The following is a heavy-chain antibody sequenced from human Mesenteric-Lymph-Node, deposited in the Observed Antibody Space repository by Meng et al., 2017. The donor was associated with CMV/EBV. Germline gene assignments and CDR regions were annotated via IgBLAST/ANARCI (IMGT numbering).Heavy chain of an antibody. V-gene: IGHV1-3*01. CDR3: ARGEIVVVPAAILGWFDP. CDR2: INAGNGDT. CDR1: TFTSYA. J-gene: IGHJ5*02. Sequence: TFTSYAMHWVRQAPGQRLEWMGWINAGNGDTKYSQKCQGRVTITRDTSASTAYMELSSLRSEDTAVYYCARGEIVVVPAAILGWFDPWGQGTLVTVSS. D-gene: IGHD2-2*01.